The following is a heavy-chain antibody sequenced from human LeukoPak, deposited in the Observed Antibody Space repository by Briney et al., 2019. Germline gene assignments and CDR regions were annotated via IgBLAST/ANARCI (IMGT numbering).Heavy chain of an antibody. V-gene: IGHV3-48*03. Sequence: PGGSLRLSCAASGFTFSSYEMNWVRQAPGKGLEWVSYISGSGGSIHYADSVKGRFTISRDNAKKSLYLDMNSLRAEDTAVYYCAGDGAILHFEYWGQGTLVTVSS. CDR2: ISGSGGSI. D-gene: IGHD2/OR15-2a*01. J-gene: IGHJ4*02. CDR1: GFTFSSYE. CDR3: AGDGAILHFEY.